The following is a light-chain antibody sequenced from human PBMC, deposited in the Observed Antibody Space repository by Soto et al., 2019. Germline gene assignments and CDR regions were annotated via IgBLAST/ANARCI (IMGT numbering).Light chain of an antibody. Sequence: DIQMTQSPSTLSASVGERVTITCRASQSISSWLAWYQQKPGKAPKLLIYKASSLETGVPSRFSGSGSGTEFTLTISSLQHNDFATYYCQQYTSYYTFGQGTKLEIK. V-gene: IGKV1-5*03. CDR1: QSISSW. CDR3: QQYTSYYT. CDR2: KAS. J-gene: IGKJ2*01.